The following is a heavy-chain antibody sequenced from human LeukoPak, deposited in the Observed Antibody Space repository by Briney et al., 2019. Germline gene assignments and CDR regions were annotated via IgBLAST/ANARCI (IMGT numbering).Heavy chain of an antibody. CDR2: IYYSGST. CDR3: ALRDCSSTTCYPGDAFDI. J-gene: IGHJ3*02. Sequence: PSETLSLTCTVSGGSISSGGYYWGWIRQPPGKGLEWIGSIYYSGSTYYNPSLKSRVIISVDTSKNQFSLKLSSVTAADTAVYYCALRDCSSTTCYPGDAFDIWGQGTMVTVSS. D-gene: IGHD2-2*01. CDR1: GGSISSGGYY. V-gene: IGHV4-39*01.